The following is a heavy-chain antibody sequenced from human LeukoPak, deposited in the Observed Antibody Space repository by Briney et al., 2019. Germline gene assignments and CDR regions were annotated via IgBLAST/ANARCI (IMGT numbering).Heavy chain of an antibody. V-gene: IGHV1-69*01. D-gene: IGHD2-2*01. Sequence: SVKVSCKASGGTFSSYAISWVRQAPGQGLEWMGGIIPIFGTANYAQKFQGRVTITADEPTSTAYMELSSLRSEDTAVYYCARGLVPGATNYYYYYYMDVWGKGTTVTVSS. J-gene: IGHJ6*03. CDR3: ARGLVPGATNYYYYYYMDV. CDR1: GGTFSSYA. CDR2: IIPIFGTA.